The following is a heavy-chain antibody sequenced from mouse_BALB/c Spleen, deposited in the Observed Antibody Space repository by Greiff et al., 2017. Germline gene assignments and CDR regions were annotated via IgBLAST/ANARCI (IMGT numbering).Heavy chain of an antibody. CDR2: INPSTGYT. CDR1: GYTFTSYW. CDR3: ARSAYYRYDY. J-gene: IGHJ2*01. V-gene: IGHV1-7*01. Sequence: QVQLQQSGAELVKPGASVKMSCKASGYTFTSYWMHWVKQRPGQGLEWIGYINPSTGYTEYNQKFKDKATLTADKSSSTAYMQLSSLTSEDSAVYYCARSAYYRYDYWGQGTTLTVSS. D-gene: IGHD2-14*01.